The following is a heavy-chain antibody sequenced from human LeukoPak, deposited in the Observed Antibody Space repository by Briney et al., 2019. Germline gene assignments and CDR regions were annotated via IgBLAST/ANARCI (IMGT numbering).Heavy chain of an antibody. V-gene: IGHV3-66*01. CDR2: IYSGGST. Sequence: GGSLRLSCAASGFTVSSNYMSWVRQAPGKGLEWVSVIYSGGSTYYADSVKGRFTISRDNSKNTLYLQMNSLRAEDTAVYYCARGHNFGRLHPFDFWGQGTLVTVSS. CDR1: GFTVSSNY. D-gene: IGHD3/OR15-3a*01. CDR3: ARGHNFGRLHPFDF. J-gene: IGHJ4*02.